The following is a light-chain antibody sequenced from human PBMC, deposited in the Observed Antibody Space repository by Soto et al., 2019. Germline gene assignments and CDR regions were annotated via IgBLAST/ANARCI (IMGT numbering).Light chain of an antibody. V-gene: IGKV1-39*01. J-gene: IGKJ4*01. CDR3: QQGYSPVLT. CDR1: LTIDTX. Sequence: IQMSQSPSSMSGSXGDRVTISCRASLTIDTXLNGFQQTPGKAPGIXXFDASRLQSGGSSRFSGSGSATDFTLTVSSLQPEDFATYYGQQGYSPVLTFGGGTKVDIK. CDR2: DAS.